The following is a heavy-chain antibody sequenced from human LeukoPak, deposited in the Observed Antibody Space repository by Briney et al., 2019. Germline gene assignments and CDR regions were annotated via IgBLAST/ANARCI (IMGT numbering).Heavy chain of an antibody. D-gene: IGHD3-10*01. CDR1: GYTFTGYY. V-gene: IGHV1-2*02. Sequence: GASVKVSCKASGYTFTGYYMHWVRQAPGQGLEWMGWINPNSGGTNYAQKFQGRVTMTRDTSISTAYMELSRLRSDDTAVYYCARDRAGYYGSGSYYNVFWKGYYYYYMDVWGKGTTVTISS. CDR3: ARDRAGYYGSGSYYNVFWKGYYYYYMDV. CDR2: INPNSGGT. J-gene: IGHJ6*03.